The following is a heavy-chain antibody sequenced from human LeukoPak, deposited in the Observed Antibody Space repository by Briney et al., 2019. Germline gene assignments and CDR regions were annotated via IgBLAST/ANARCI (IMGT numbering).Heavy chain of an antibody. CDR3: AKDPRVVVAATGDY. J-gene: IGHJ4*02. CDR2: ISSSSSYI. CDR1: GFTFSSYS. V-gene: IGHV3-21*01. Sequence: GGSLRLSCAASGFTFSSYSMNWVRQAPGKGLEWVSSISSSSSYIYYADSVKGRFTISRDNAKNSLYLQMNSLRAEDTAVYYCAKDPRVVVAATGDYWGQGTLVTVSS. D-gene: IGHD2-15*01.